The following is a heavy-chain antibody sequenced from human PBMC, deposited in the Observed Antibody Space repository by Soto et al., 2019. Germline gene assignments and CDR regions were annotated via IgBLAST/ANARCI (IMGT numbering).Heavy chain of an antibody. CDR3: AKDKLLWFHNWFDP. V-gene: IGHV3-23*01. J-gene: IGHJ5*02. CDR1: GFTFSSHA. Sequence: GGSLRLSCAASGFTFSSHAMSWVRQAPGKGLEWVSAISGSGGSTYYADSVKGRFTISRDNSKNTLYLQMNSLRAEDTAVYYCAKDKLLWFHNWFDPWGQGTLVTVSS. D-gene: IGHD3-10*01. CDR2: ISGSGGST.